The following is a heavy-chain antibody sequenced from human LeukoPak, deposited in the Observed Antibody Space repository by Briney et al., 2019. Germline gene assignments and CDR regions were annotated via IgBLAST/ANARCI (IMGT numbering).Heavy chain of an antibody. Sequence: TGGSLRLSCAASGFTVSSYWMHWVRQAPGKGLEWVSRINNDGSGTTYVDSVKGRFTISRDNAKNTLYLQMNSLRAEDTAVYYCARVSGAQEYWGQGTLVTVSS. CDR2: INNDGSGT. CDR1: GFTVSSYW. V-gene: IGHV3-74*01. J-gene: IGHJ4*02. CDR3: ARVSGAQEY. D-gene: IGHD4-17*01.